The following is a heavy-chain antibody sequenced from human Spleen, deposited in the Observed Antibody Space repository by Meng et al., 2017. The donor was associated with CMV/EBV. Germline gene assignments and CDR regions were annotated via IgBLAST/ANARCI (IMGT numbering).Heavy chain of an antibody. CDR2: IIPIFGTL. D-gene: IGHD3-3*01. CDR1: GYTFTAYY. J-gene: IGHJ5*02. Sequence: SVKVSCKASGYTFTAYYIHWVRQAPGQGLEWMGGIIPIFGTLNYAQKFQDRVTITSEESTSTAYMELSSLRSDDTAVYYCARTTHYDFWVDPWGQGTPVTVSS. CDR3: ARTTHYDFWVDP. V-gene: IGHV1-69*13.